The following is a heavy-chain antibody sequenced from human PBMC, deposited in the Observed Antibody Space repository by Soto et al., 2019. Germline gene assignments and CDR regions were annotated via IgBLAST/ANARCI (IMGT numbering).Heavy chain of an antibody. CDR2: FDPEDGET. J-gene: IGHJ6*02. Sequence: GALVKVSCKVSGYTLTELSMHWVRQAPGKGLEWMGGFDPEDGETIYAQKFQGRVTMTEDTSTDTAYMELSSLRSEDTAVYYCAATTYYYDSSGYRGDYYGMDVWGQGTTVTVSS. D-gene: IGHD3-22*01. CDR3: AATTYYYDSSGYRGDYYGMDV. V-gene: IGHV1-24*01. CDR1: GYTLTELS.